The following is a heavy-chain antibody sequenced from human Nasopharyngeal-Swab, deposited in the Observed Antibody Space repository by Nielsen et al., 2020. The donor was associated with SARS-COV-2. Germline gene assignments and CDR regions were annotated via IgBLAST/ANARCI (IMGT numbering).Heavy chain of an antibody. CDR3: ATERLVRGSWGLFDY. Sequence: GESLKISCVASGFTFSSYSMNWVRQAPGKGLEWVSYISSSSSTIYYADSVKGRFTISRDNAKNSLYLQMNSLRDEDTAVYYCATERLVRGSWGLFDYWGQGTLVTVSS. J-gene: IGHJ4*02. V-gene: IGHV3-48*02. CDR2: ISSSSSTI. D-gene: IGHD3-10*01. CDR1: GFTFSSYS.